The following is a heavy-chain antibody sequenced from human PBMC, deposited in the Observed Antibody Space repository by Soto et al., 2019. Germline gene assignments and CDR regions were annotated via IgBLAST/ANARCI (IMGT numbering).Heavy chain of an antibody. V-gene: IGHV3-30*18. D-gene: IGHD6-19*01. CDR1: GFTFSSYG. J-gene: IGHJ6*02. CDR3: AKDRDSSGWFSGYYYGVDV. CDR2: ISYDGSNK. Sequence: QVQLVESGGGVVQPGRSLRLSCAASGFTFSSYGMHWVRQAPGKGLEWVALISYDGSNKYYADSVKGRFTISRDNSKNTLSLQVSSLRPGDTAVYYCAKDRDSSGWFSGYYYGVDVWGQGTTVTVSS.